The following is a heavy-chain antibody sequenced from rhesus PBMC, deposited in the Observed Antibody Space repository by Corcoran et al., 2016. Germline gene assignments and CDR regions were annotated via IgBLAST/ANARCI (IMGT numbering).Heavy chain of an antibody. J-gene: IGHJ4*01. CDR2: ILGSGGST. CDR1: GGSISSNY. D-gene: IGHD5-36*01. V-gene: IGHV4-173*01. CDR3: SRGSATVDFDY. Sequence: QLQLQESGPGLVKPSETLSLTCAVSGGSISSNYWSWIRQPPRKGPGWTGLILGSGGSTDYNPSLKSLVTISTDTSKNQFSLKLTSVTAADTAVYFCSRGSATVDFDYWGQGVLVTVSS.